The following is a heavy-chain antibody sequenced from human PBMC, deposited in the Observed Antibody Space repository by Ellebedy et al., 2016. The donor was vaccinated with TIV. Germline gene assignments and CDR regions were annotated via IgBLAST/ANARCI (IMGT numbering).Heavy chain of an antibody. CDR2: ISTTGRM. CDR1: GDSMRTYF. V-gene: IGHV4-4*07. CDR3: VRDDTVGNFDY. Sequence: MPSETLSLTCSVSGDSMRTYFWTWIRQSAGKGLEWLGRISTTGRMSHNPSLESRVSITADTSKNQFSLILRSVTAADTAVYFCVRDDTVGNFDYWGQGAPVIVSS. J-gene: IGHJ4*02. D-gene: IGHD4-23*01.